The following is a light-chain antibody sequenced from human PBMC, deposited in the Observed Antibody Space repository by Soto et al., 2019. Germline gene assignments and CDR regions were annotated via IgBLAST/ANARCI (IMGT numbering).Light chain of an antibody. J-gene: IGKJ2*01. V-gene: IGKV1-5*03. Sequence: DIQMTQSPSTLSASVGDRVIITCRASQYINTWLAWYQQKPGRAPKLLIYSSSSLESGVPSRFSGSGSGSEFTLTFSSLQSDDFATYYCQQYQGFPFTFGQGTKLEI. CDR1: QYINTW. CDR3: QQYQGFPFT. CDR2: SSS.